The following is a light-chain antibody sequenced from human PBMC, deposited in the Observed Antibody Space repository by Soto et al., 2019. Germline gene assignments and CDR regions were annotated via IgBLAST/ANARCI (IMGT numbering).Light chain of an antibody. CDR3: QQTYSALIT. J-gene: IGKJ5*01. Sequence: DIQMTQSPSSLSASVGDRVTITCRASQSISNSLNWYQHKAGKAPKLLISAASSLQSGVLSRFSGGVSGTDFTLTISRLQPEDFATYYCQQTYSALITFGQGTRLDNK. CDR2: AAS. V-gene: IGKV1-39*01. CDR1: QSISNS.